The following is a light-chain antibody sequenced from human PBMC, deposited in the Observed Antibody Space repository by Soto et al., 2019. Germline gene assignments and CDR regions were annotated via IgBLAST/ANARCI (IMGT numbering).Light chain of an antibody. CDR1: QDISNY. V-gene: IGKV1-33*01. J-gene: IGKJ4*02. Sequence: DLQMTQSPSSLSASVGDRVTITCQASQDISNYLNWYQQKPGKATKLLIYDASTLETGVPSRFSGSGSGTDFTFTISSLQHEDIATYYCQQYDNLPLTFGGGTKVEIK. CDR2: DAS. CDR3: QQYDNLPLT.